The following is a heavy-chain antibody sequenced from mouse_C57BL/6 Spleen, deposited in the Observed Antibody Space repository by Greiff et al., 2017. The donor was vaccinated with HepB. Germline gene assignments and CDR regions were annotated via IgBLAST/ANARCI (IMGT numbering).Heavy chain of an antibody. CDR3: ARRGLYYGTPRDFDV. V-gene: IGHV1-50*01. Sequence: QVQLQQPGAELVKPGASVKLSCKASGYTFTSYWMQWVKQRPGQGLEWIGKIDPSDSYTNYNQKFKGKATLTVDTSSSTAYMQLSSRTSEDSAVYYCARRGLYYGTPRDFDVWGTGTTVTVSS. D-gene: IGHD2-1*01. CDR2: IDPSDSYT. J-gene: IGHJ1*03. CDR1: GYTFTSYW.